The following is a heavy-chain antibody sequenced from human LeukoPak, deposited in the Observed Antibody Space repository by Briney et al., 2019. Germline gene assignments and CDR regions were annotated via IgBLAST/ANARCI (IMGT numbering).Heavy chain of an antibody. Sequence: PSETLSLTCTVSGFSISSDYYWGWIRQPPGRGLEYIGNILHSGSTYYNPSLKSRVTISVDTSKNQFSLKLSSVTAADTAVYYCARENGGNSGHWFDPWGQGTLVTVSS. CDR3: ARENGGNSGHWFDP. J-gene: IGHJ5*02. CDR2: ILHSGST. CDR1: GFSISSDYY. D-gene: IGHD4-23*01. V-gene: IGHV4-38-2*02.